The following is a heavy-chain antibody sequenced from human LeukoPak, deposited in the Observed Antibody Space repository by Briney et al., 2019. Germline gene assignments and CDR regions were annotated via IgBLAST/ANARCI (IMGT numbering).Heavy chain of an antibody. CDR1: GFTFSSYA. D-gene: IGHD2-21*02. CDR3: ANAIVYCGGDCYSGGSAFDI. CDR2: ISGSGGST. J-gene: IGHJ3*02. V-gene: IGHV3-23*01. Sequence: GGSLRLSCAASGFTFSSYAMSWVRQAPGKGLEWVSAISGSGGSTYYADSVKGRFTISRDNSKNTLYLQMNSLRAEDTAVYYCANAIVYCGGDCYSGGSAFDIWGQGTMVTVSS.